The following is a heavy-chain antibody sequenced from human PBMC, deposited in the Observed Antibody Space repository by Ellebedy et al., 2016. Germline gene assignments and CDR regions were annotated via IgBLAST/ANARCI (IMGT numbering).Heavy chain of an antibody. V-gene: IGHV1-18*01. J-gene: IGHJ6*03. D-gene: IGHD6-6*01. Sequence: ASVKVSCXASGGTFSSYAISWVRQAPGQGLEWMGWISAYNGNTNYAQKLQGRVTMTTDTSTSTAYMELRSLRSDDTAVYYCARDREAARYYYMDVWGKGTTVTVSS. CDR1: GGTFSSYA. CDR2: ISAYNGNT. CDR3: ARDREAARYYYMDV.